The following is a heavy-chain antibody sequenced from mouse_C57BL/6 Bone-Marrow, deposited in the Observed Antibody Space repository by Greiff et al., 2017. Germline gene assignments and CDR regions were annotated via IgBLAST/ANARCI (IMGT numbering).Heavy chain of an antibody. D-gene: IGHD1-1*01. J-gene: IGHJ4*01. CDR1: GYTFTSYW. Sequence: QVQLQQPGAELVMPGASVKLSCKASGYTFTSYWMHWVKQRPGQGLEWIGELDPSDSYTNYNQKFKGKSTLTVDKSSSTAYMQLSSLTSEDTAVYYCARTGVVPYYYAMDYWGQGTSVTVSS. CDR2: LDPSDSYT. V-gene: IGHV1-69*01. CDR3: ARTGVVPYYYAMDY.